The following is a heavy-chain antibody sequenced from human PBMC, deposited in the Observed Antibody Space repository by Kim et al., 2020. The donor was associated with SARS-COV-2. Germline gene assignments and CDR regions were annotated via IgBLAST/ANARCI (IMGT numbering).Heavy chain of an antibody. CDR1: GFTFSSYA. CDR3: AKDQGSGSYYYYYGMDV. V-gene: IGHV3-23*01. Sequence: GGSLRLSCAASGFTFSSYAMSWVRQAPGKGLQWVSVISGGGGSTYYADSVKGRFSISRDNSKNTVYLQMNSLRAEDTAVYYCAKDQGSGSYYYYYGMDVWGQGTTVTVSS. J-gene: IGHJ6*02. CDR2: ISGGGGST. D-gene: IGHD1-26*01.